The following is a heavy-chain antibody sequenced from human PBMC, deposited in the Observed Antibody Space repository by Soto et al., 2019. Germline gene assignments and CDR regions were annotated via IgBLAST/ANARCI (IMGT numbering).Heavy chain of an antibody. Sequence: EVQLVESGGGLVQPGGSLRLSCTAPGFTFSSYSMNWVRQAPGKGLEWVSYIFSSSNGIYYADSVKGRFTISRDNAKNALYLQMNSLRDEDTAVYYCARDKYFYDGSGPMESDYYYYGMDVWGQGTTVTVSS. J-gene: IGHJ6*02. V-gene: IGHV3-48*02. D-gene: IGHD3-22*01. CDR2: IFSSSNGI. CDR1: GFTFSSYS. CDR3: ARDKYFYDGSGPMESDYYYYGMDV.